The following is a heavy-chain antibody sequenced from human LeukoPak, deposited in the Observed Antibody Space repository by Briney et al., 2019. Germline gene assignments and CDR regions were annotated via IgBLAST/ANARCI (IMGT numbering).Heavy chain of an antibody. CDR1: GFTFSNYA. CDR3: ARDGHGPY. V-gene: IGHV3-23*01. CDR2: INDSGGST. Sequence: GGSLRLSCAASGFTFSNYAMSWVRQAPGKGLEWVSAINDSGGSTYYADSVKGRFTISRDNAKNSLYLQMNSLRAEDTAVYYCARDGHGPYWGQGTLVTVSS. D-gene: IGHD2-8*01. J-gene: IGHJ4*02.